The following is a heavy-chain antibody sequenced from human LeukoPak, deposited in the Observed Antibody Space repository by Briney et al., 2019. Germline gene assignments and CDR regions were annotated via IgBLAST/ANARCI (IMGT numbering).Heavy chain of an antibody. CDR1: GFTVSSNY. V-gene: IGHV3-53*01. J-gene: IGHJ4*02. CDR2: LFSGGST. D-gene: IGHD3-10*01. CDR3: ARYYYGSGSYSFADY. Sequence: PGGSLRLSCAASGFTVSSNYMSWVRQAPGKGLEWVSVLFSGGSTYYADSVEGRFTISRDNSRNTLYLQMNSLRAEDTAVYYCARYYYGSGSYSFADYWGQGTLVTVSS.